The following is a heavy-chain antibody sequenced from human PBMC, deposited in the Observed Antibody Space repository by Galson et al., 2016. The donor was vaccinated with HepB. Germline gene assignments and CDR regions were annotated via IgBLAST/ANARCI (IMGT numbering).Heavy chain of an antibody. CDR2: INIDGSGK. Sequence: SLRLSCAASGFPFSDNWMSWVRQAPGKGLEWVANINIDGSGKYYVDSVKGRFTISRDNAKGALYLQMNRLRPEDTALYYCSPVDGPWGQGTLVTVSS. CDR1: GFPFSDNW. V-gene: IGHV3-7*03. CDR3: SPVDGP. D-gene: IGHD2-21*01. J-gene: IGHJ5*02.